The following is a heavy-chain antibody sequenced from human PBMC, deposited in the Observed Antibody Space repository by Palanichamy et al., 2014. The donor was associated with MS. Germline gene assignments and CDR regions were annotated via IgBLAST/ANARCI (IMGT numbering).Heavy chain of an antibody. CDR3: AREKSDYGDYVFDY. D-gene: IGHD4-17*01. J-gene: IGHJ4*02. CDR1: GFTFSNFY. CDR2: ISSGGSTI. V-gene: IGHV3-11*01. Sequence: QVQLVESGGGLVKPGGSLRLSCAASGFTFSNFYMSWIRQAPGKGLEWVSYISSGGSTIFYADTVKGRFTISRDNAKNSLYLQMHSLRAEDTAIYYCAREKSDYGDYVFDYWGQGTLVTVSS.